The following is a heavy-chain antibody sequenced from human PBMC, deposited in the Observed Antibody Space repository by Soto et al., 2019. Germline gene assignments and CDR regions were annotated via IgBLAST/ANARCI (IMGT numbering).Heavy chain of an antibody. CDR2: IKTKGEGGTM. Sequence: EVQLVESGGGFVEPGGSLRLSCVGSGLTLSHAWMTWVRQAPGKGLEWVGRIKTKGEGGTMDYAAPVKGRFSVSRDDSENTLYLRIRCPHSEDTAMYYCVADIPGVRTIWGFDYWGQGTLVTVSS. CDR1: GLTLSHAW. D-gene: IGHD2-21*01. J-gene: IGHJ4*02. CDR3: VADIPGVRTIWGFDY. V-gene: IGHV3-15*07.